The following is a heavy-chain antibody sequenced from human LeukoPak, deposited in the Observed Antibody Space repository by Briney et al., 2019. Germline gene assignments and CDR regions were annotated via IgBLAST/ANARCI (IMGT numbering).Heavy chain of an antibody. D-gene: IGHD3-3*01. Sequence: PSETLSLTCTVSGGSISSGSYYWSWIRQPAGKGLEWIGRIYSSGSTNYNPSLKSRVTISVDTSKSQFSLKLSSVTAADTAVYYCAREMRGYDFWSGYYAYNWFDPWGQGTLVTVSS. J-gene: IGHJ5*02. V-gene: IGHV4-61*02. CDR3: AREMRGYDFWSGYYAYNWFDP. CDR1: GGSISSGSYY. CDR2: IYSSGST.